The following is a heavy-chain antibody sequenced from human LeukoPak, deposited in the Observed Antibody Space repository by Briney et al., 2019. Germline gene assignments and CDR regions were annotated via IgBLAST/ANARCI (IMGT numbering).Heavy chain of an antibody. Sequence: SETLSLTCAVYGGSFNGYYWSWIRQPPGKGLEWIGEINHSGSTNYNPSLKSRVTISVDTSKNQFSLKLSSVTAADTAVYYCARGPHYYDSSGLRYYAFDIWGQGTMVTVSS. CDR2: INHSGST. J-gene: IGHJ3*02. D-gene: IGHD3-22*01. V-gene: IGHV4-34*01. CDR3: ARGPHYYDSSGLRYYAFDI. CDR1: GGSFNGYY.